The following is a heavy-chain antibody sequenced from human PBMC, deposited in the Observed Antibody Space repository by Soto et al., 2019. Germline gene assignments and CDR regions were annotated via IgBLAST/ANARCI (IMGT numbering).Heavy chain of an antibody. D-gene: IGHD4-17*01. V-gene: IGHV3-30*18. CDR3: AKLTGTTVTTGPAFDI. CDR1: GFTFSNYD. J-gene: IGHJ3*02. CDR2: ISYDVSNK. Sequence: GGSLRLSCAVSGFTFSNYDMHWVRQAPGKGLEWVAAISYDVSNKYYADSVKGRFTISRDNSKNTLYLQMNSLRAEDTAVYYCAKLTGTTVTTGPAFDIWGQGTMVTVSS.